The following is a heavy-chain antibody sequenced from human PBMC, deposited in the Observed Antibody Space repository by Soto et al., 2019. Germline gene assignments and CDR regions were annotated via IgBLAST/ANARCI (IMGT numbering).Heavy chain of an antibody. V-gene: IGHV1-69*01. Sequence: QVQLVQSGAEVKKPGSSVKVSCKASGGTFSSYAISWVRQAPGQGLEWMGGIIPIFGTANYAQKFQGRVTITADESTSTAYMELRSRRSEDTAVYYCARDQAGYCSGGSCYPFDYWGQGTLVTVSS. CDR1: GGTFSSYA. D-gene: IGHD2-15*01. CDR3: ARDQAGYCSGGSCYPFDY. CDR2: IIPIFGTA. J-gene: IGHJ4*02.